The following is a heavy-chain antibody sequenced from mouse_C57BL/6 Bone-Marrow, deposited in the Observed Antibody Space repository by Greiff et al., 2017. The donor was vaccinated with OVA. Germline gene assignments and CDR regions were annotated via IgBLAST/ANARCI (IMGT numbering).Heavy chain of an antibody. Sequence: EVMLVESGEGLVKPGGSLKLSCAASGFTFSSYAMSWVRQTPEKRLEWVAYISSGGDYIYYADTVKGRFTISRDNSRNTLYLKLSSLKSEDTAMYYCTRLLDAMDYWGQGTSVTVSS. J-gene: IGHJ4*01. CDR2: ISSGGDYI. D-gene: IGHD2-1*01. CDR1: GFTFSSYA. V-gene: IGHV5-9-1*02. CDR3: TRLLDAMDY.